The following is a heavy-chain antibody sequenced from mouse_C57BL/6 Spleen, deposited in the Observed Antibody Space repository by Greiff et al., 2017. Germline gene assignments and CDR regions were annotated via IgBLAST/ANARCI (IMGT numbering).Heavy chain of an antibody. CDR2: INPNNGGT. J-gene: IGHJ2*01. V-gene: IGHV1-26*01. Sequence: VQLQQSGPELVKPGASVTISCKASGYTFTDYYMHWVKQSPGQSLEWIGDINPNNGGTSYNQKFKGKATLTVDKSSSTAYMELRSLTSEDSAVYYCARGVYYSGSSYLFDDWGQGTTLTVSS. CDR3: ARGVYYSGSSYLFDD. CDR1: GYTFTDYY. D-gene: IGHD1-1*01.